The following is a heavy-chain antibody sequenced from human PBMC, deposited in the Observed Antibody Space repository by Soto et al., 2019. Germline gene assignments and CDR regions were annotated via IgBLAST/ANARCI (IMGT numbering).Heavy chain of an antibody. D-gene: IGHD3-3*01. V-gene: IGHV3-48*02. J-gene: IGHJ4*02. CDR1: GFTFGSYS. CDR3: AKDKSDFWSGYSADY. CDR2: ISSSSSDI. Sequence: GGSLRLSCAASGFTFGSYSMNWVRQAPGRGLEWVAYISSSSSDIYYADSVKGRFTISRDNAKNSLYLQMNSLRDEDTALYHCAKDKSDFWSGYSADYWGQGTLVTVSS.